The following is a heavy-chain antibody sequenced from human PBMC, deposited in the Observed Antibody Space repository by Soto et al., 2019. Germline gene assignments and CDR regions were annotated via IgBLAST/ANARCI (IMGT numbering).Heavy chain of an antibody. D-gene: IGHD3-3*01. V-gene: IGHV1-2*02. CDR1: GYTFTGYY. J-gene: IGHJ6*02. Sequence: SSVKVSCKASGYTFTGYYMHWVRQAPGQGLEWMGWINPNSGGTNYAQKFQGRVTMTRDTSISTAYMELSRLRSDDTAVYYCARTTVYYDFWSRVMDVWGQGTKVTVSS. CDR2: INPNSGGT. CDR3: ARTTVYYDFWSRVMDV.